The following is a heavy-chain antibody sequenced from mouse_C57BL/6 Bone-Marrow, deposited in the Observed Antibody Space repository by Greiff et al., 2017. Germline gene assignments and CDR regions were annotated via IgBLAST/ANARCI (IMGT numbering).Heavy chain of an antibody. D-gene: IGHD1-1*01. J-gene: IGHJ4*01. V-gene: IGHV5-6*01. CDR2: ISSGGSYT. CDR3: ARHWATVGGYYAIDY. Sequence: EVQLVESGGDLVKPGGSLKLSCAASGFTFSSYGMSWVRQTPDKRLEWVATISSGGSYTYYPDSVTGRFTFSRDNAKNTLYLQMSSLKSEDTAMDYCARHWATVGGYYAIDYWGQGTLVTVSS. CDR1: GFTFSSYG.